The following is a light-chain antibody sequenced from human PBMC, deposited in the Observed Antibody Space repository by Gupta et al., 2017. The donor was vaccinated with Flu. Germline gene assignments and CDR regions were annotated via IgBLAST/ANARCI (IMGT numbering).Light chain of an antibody. CDR3: MQGSRWPWA. J-gene: IGKJ1*01. V-gene: IGKV2-30*01. CDR2: QVS. Sequence: DVVMTQSPLSLPVTLGQPASISCTSSQSLVYSDGNTYLHWFQQRPGQSPRRLIYQVSHRESGVPDRFSGSGSGTDFTLKISRVEADDVGVYYCMQGSRWPWAFGQETKVEIK. CDR1: QSLVYSDGNTY.